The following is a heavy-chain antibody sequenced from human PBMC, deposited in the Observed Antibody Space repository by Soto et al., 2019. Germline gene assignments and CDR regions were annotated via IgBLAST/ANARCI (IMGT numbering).Heavy chain of an antibody. J-gene: IGHJ4*02. D-gene: IGHD6-13*01. CDR1: GFTFSSYS. V-gene: IGHV3-21*01. Sequence: GGSLRLSCAASGFTFSSYSMNWVRQAPGKGLEWVSSISSSSSYIYYADSVKGRFTISRDNAKNSLYLQMNSLRAEDTAVYYCARDSPGIAAAGTPDYWGQGTLVTVSS. CDR2: ISSSSSYI. CDR3: ARDSPGIAAAGTPDY.